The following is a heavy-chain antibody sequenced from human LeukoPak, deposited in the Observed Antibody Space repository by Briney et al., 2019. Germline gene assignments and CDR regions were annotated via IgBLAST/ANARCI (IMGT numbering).Heavy chain of an antibody. CDR1: GYTLTGYY. Sequence: EASVKVSCKASGYTLTGYYMHWVRQAPGQGLEWMGWINPNSGGTNYAQKFQGRVTMTRDTSISTAYMELSRLRSDDTAVYYCARDPGYCSGGSCYSDAFDIWGQGTMVTVSS. J-gene: IGHJ3*02. CDR3: ARDPGYCSGGSCYSDAFDI. CDR2: INPNSGGT. V-gene: IGHV1-2*02. D-gene: IGHD2-15*01.